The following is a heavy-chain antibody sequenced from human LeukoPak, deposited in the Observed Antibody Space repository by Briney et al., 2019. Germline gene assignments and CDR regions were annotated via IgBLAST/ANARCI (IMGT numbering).Heavy chain of an antibody. CDR3: AAFSKGF. J-gene: IGHJ4*02. Sequence: GGSLRLSCAASGIAFSDVWMTWVRQAPGKGLEWVGRIKSKADGGTTDYAAPVKGRFSISGDDSKNTVYLQMDSLEAEDTAVYYCAAFSKGFWGQGTLVTVSS. CDR2: IKSKADGGTT. V-gene: IGHV3-15*01. CDR1: GIAFSDVW.